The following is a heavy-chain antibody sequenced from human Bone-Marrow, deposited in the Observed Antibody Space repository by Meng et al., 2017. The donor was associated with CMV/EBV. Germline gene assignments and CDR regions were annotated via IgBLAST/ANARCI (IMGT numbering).Heavy chain of an antibody. CDR1: GFTFSSNA. CDR3: AREAYPRFWSGYYGYYGMDV. J-gene: IGHJ6*02. CDR2: IKQDGSEK. Sequence: GGSLRLSCAASGFTFSSNAMHWVRQAPGKGLEWVADIKQDGSEKYYVDSVKGRFTISRDNAKNSLYLQMNSLRAEDTAVYYCAREAYPRFWSGYYGYYGMDVWGQGTTVTVSS. D-gene: IGHD3-3*01. V-gene: IGHV3-7*01.